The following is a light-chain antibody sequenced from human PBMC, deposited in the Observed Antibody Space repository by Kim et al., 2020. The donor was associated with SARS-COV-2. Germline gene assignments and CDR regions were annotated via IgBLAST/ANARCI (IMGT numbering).Light chain of an antibody. V-gene: IGKV1-27*01. J-gene: IGKJ4*01. Sequence: SASVGDRVTITCRASQGISNYLAWYQQKPGKVPKLLIYAASTLQSGVPSRFSGSGSGTDFTLTISSLQPEDVATYYCQKYNSAPTFGGGTKVDIK. CDR2: AAS. CDR3: QKYNSAPT. CDR1: QGISNY.